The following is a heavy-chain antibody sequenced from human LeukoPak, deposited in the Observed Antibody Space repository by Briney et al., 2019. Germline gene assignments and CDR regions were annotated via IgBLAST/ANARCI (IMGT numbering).Heavy chain of an antibody. D-gene: IGHD3-22*01. V-gene: IGHV3-23*01. J-gene: IGHJ4*02. CDR1: GFTFTSYA. Sequence: GGSLRLSCAASGFTFTSYAMSWVRQAPGKGLEWVSAISGSGGGTNYADSVKGRFTISKDKSKNTLYLQMNSLRAEDTAVYYCARDAYMINDYWGQGTLVTVSS. CDR2: ISGSGGGT. CDR3: ARDAYMINDY.